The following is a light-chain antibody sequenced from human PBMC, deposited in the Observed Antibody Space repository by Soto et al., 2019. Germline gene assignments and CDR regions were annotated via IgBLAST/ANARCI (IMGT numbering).Light chain of an antibody. CDR2: SNN. CDR1: SSNIGSNN. Sequence: QSVMTQPPSASGTPGQRVTISCSGSSSNIGSNNVNWYQQLPGMAPKLLIYSNNQRPSGVPARLSGSKSGTSASLAISGLQSEDEADYYCAAWDDRLNGWVFGGGTKLTVL. J-gene: IGLJ3*02. V-gene: IGLV1-44*01. CDR3: AAWDDRLNGWV.